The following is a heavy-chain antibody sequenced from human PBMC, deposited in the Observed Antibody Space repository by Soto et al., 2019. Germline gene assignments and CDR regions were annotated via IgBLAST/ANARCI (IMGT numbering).Heavy chain of an antibody. V-gene: IGHV1-24*01. CDR1: GYTLTELS. J-gene: IGHJ4*02. CDR2: FDPEDGET. D-gene: IGHD6-19*01. CDR3: ATGGAGAVASNY. Sequence: ASVKVSCKVSGYTLTELSMHWVRQAPGKGLEWMGGFDPEDGETIYAQKFQGRVTMTEDTSTDTAYMELSSLRSEDTAVYYCATGGAGAVASNYWGQGTLVTVSS.